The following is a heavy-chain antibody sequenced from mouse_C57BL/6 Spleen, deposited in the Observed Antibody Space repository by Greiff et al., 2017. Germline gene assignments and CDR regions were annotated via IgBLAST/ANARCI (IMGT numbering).Heavy chain of an antibody. Sequence: VQLQQPGTELVKPGASVKLSCKASGYTFTSYWMHWVKQRPGQGLEWIGNINPSNGGTNYNEKFKSKATLTVDKSSSTTYMQLSSLTSEDSAVYYCARGGLRPYYAMDYWGQGTSVTVSS. CDR3: ARGGLRPYYAMDY. CDR2: INPSNGGT. V-gene: IGHV1-53*01. D-gene: IGHD2-4*01. CDR1: GYTFTSYW. J-gene: IGHJ4*01.